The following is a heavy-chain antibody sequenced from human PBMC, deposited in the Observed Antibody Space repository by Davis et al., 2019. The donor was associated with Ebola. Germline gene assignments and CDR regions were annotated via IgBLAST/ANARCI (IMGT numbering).Heavy chain of an antibody. J-gene: IGHJ6*02. V-gene: IGHV1-18*01. CDR2: ISAYNGNT. D-gene: IGHD6-13*01. Sequence: AASVKVSCKASGYTFTSYGISWVRQAPGQGLEWMGWISAYNGNTNYAQKLQGRVTMTTDTSTSTAYMELRSLRSDDTAVYYCARRSSWANYYYYGMDVWGQGTTVTVSS. CDR3: ARRSSWANYYYYGMDV. CDR1: GYTFTSYG.